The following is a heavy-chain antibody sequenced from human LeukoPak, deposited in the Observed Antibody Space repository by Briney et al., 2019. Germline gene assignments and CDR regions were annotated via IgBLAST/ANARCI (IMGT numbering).Heavy chain of an antibody. Sequence: GGSLRLSCAASGFVFSTYWMTWVRQAPGRGLEWVANINLDGTEEHYVDSSLKGRFTISRDNAKNSLYLQMTSLRVEDTAVYYCASGRHDFLHWGQGTLVTVSS. J-gene: IGHJ4*02. V-gene: IGHV3-7*01. CDR3: ASGRHDFLH. D-gene: IGHD3/OR15-3a*01. CDR2: INLDGTEE. CDR1: GFVFSTYW.